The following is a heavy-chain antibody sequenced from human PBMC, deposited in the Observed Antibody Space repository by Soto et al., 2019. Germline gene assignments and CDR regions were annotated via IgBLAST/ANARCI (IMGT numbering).Heavy chain of an antibody. CDR3: ARGLGGRMDD. V-gene: IGHV1-69*08. D-gene: IGHD6-25*01. CDR2: IIPILGET. Sequence: QVELVQSGAEVKKPGSSVRVSCKASGTIFSSYTISWVRQAPGQGLEWMGRIIPILGETNSAQKFQDRVTLTADKPTNTAYMELNSLRLEDTAVYYCARGLGGRMDDWGQGTTVTVSS. CDR1: GTIFSSYT. J-gene: IGHJ6*02.